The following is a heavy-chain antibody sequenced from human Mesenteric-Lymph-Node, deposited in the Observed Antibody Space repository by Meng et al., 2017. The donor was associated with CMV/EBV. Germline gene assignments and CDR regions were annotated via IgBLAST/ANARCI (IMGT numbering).Heavy chain of an antibody. V-gene: IGHV3-66*02. J-gene: IGHJ5*02. CDR3: ATVVVITTGTGGGWFDP. CDR1: GFTVSSNY. CDR2: IYSGGST. D-gene: IGHD3-22*01. Sequence: GESLKISCAASGFTVSSNYMSWVRQAPGKGLEWVSVIYSGGSTYYADSVKGRFTISRDNSKNTLYLQMNSLRAEDTAVYYCATVVVITTGTGGGWFDPWGQGTLVTVSS.